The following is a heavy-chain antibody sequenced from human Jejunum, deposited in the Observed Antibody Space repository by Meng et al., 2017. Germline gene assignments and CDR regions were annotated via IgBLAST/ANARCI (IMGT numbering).Heavy chain of an antibody. CDR2: FTRGGTT. CDR1: GGSISGYF. D-gene: IGHD1-26*01. Sequence: QVQLQRGCAVLCKPAGTLSRTCAVYGGSISGYFWSWIRQAPGEGLEWVGEFTRGGTTNYNPSLKSRVTISADTSKNQFSLTLSSVSAADTAVYYCARHEVDFDNWGQGTLVTVSS. J-gene: IGHJ4*02. CDR3: ARHEVDFDN. V-gene: IGHV4-34*02.